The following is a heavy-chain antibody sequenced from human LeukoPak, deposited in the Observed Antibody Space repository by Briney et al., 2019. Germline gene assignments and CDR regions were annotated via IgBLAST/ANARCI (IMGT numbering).Heavy chain of an antibody. Sequence: SVKVSCKASGGTFSSYAISWVRQAPGQGLEWMGGIIPIFGTANYTQKFQGRVTITTDESTSTAYMELSSLRSEDTAVYYCARAGYDSSGYYYKYYFDYWGQGTLVTVSS. D-gene: IGHD3-22*01. CDR3: ARAGYDSSGYYYKYYFDY. J-gene: IGHJ4*02. CDR1: GGTFSSYA. V-gene: IGHV1-69*05. CDR2: IIPIFGTA.